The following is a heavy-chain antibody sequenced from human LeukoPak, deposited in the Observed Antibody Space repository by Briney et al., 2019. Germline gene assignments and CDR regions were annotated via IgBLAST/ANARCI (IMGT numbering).Heavy chain of an antibody. CDR2: GHYSGNT. D-gene: IGHD2-8*01. CDR3: AKWASDNRAFDL. J-gene: IGHJ4*02. Sequence: VKPSETLSLTCTVSGTSITSYHWNWIRQAPGQGPEWIGYGHYSGNTKYNPPLKSRVTISVDTSKNQFSLRLSSVTAADTAVYFCAKWASDNRAFDLWGQGTLVTVSS. CDR1: GTSITSYH. V-gene: IGHV4-59*08.